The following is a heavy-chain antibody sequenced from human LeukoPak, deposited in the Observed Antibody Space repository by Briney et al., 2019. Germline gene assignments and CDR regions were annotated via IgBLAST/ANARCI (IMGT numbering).Heavy chain of an antibody. CDR2: INAGNGNT. D-gene: IGHD3-16*01. Sequence: ASVKVSCKASGYTFTSYAMHWVRQAPGQRLEWMGWINAGNGNTKYSQKFQGRVTITRDTSASTAYMELSSLRSEDTAVYYCARVRYDYVRGNNWFDPWGQGTLVTVSS. CDR3: ARVRYDYVRGNNWFDP. J-gene: IGHJ5*02. V-gene: IGHV1-3*01. CDR1: GYTFTSYA.